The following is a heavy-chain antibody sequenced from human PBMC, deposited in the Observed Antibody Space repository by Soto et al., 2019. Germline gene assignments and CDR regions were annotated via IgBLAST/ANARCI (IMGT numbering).Heavy chain of an antibody. CDR2: INHSGST. D-gene: IGHD3-3*01. Sequence: SETLSLTCAVYGGSFSGYYWSWIRQPPGKGLEWIGEINHSGSTNYNPSLKSRVTISVDTSKNQFSLKLSSVTAADTAVYYCARGSPYYDFWSGYYEGRYYYGMDVWGQGTTVTVSS. J-gene: IGHJ6*02. CDR1: GGSFSGYY. CDR3: ARGSPYYDFWSGYYEGRYYYGMDV. V-gene: IGHV4-34*01.